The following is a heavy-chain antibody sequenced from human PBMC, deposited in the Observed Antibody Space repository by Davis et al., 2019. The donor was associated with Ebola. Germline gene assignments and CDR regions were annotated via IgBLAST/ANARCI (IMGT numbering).Heavy chain of an antibody. Sequence: GGSLRLSCAASGFTFSSYSMNWVRQAPGKGLEWVSSISSSSSCIYYADSVKGRFTISRDNAKNSLYLQMNSLIAEDTAVYYCAKAHRWSGSQDKPFGVDYWGQGTLVTVSS. V-gene: IGHV3-21*01. CDR3: AKAHRWSGSQDKPFGVDY. CDR2: ISSSSSCI. D-gene: IGHD1-26*01. J-gene: IGHJ4*02. CDR1: GFTFSSYS.